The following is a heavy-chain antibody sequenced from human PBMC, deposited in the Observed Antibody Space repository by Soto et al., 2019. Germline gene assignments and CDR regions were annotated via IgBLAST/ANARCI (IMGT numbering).Heavy chain of an antibody. J-gene: IGHJ6*02. D-gene: IGHD2-2*01. CDR1: GYSFTSYW. CDR3: ARKRIVVVPAAIDYYGMDV. V-gene: IGHV5-10-1*01. CDR2: IDPSDSYT. Sequence: PGESLKISCKGSGYSFTSYWISWVRQMPGKGLEWMGRIDPSDSYTNYSPSFQGHVTTSADKSISTAYLQWSSLKASDTAMYYCARKRIVVVPAAIDYYGMDVWGQGTTVTVSS.